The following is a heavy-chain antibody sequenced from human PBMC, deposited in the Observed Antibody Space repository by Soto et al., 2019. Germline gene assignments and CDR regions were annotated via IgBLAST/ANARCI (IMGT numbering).Heavy chain of an antibody. V-gene: IGHV4-34*01. J-gene: IGHJ6*02. Sequence: SATLSLTCAPDGMSFFGSSWSWIYNPPGKWLEWIGEINHIGSTNYNPSLKSRVTISVDTSKNQFSLKLSSVTAADTAVYYCARGRGNWNTYYYYGMDVWGQGTTVS. CDR2: INHIGST. CDR3: ARGRGNWNTYYYYGMDV. CDR1: GMSFFGSS. D-gene: IGHD1-1*01.